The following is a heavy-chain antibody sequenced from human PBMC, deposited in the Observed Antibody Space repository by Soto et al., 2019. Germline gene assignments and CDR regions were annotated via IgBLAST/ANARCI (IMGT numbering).Heavy chain of an antibody. V-gene: IGHV5-51*01. J-gene: IGHJ6*02. CDR2: IYPGDSDT. D-gene: IGHD1-1*01. Sequence: ESLKISCKGSGYSFTSYWIGWARQMPGKGLEWMGIIYPGDSDTRYSPSFQGQVTISADKSISTAYLQWSSLKASDTAMYYCARLNNYEDYYYPGLDVWGQGTTVTVS. CDR1: GYSFTSYW. CDR3: ARLNNYEDYYYPGLDV.